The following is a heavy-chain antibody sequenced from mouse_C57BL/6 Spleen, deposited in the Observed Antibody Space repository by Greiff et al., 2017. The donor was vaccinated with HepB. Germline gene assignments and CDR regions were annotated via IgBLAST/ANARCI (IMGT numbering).Heavy chain of an antibody. CDR1: GFTFSSYT. V-gene: IGHV5-9*01. D-gene: IGHD3-2*02. Sequence: EVQLVESGGGLVKPGGSLKLSCAASGFTFSSYTMSWVRQTPEKRLEWVATISGGGGNTYYPDSVKGRFTISRDNAKNTLYLQMSSLRSEDTALYYCARERGQLRLLFAYWGQGTLVTVSA. J-gene: IGHJ3*01. CDR2: ISGGGGNT. CDR3: ARERGQLRLLFAY.